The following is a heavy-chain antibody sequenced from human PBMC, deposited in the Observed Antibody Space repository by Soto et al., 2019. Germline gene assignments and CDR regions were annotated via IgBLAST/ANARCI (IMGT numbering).Heavy chain of an antibody. V-gene: IGHV3-33*01. D-gene: IGHD5-12*01. CDR1: GFTFSSYG. J-gene: IGHJ4*02. CDR2: IWYDGSNK. CDR3: ARDQLRRDGYNYVY. Sequence: PGGSLRLSCAASGFTFSSYGMHWVRQAPGKGLELVAVIWYDGSNKYYADSVKGRFTISRDNSKNTLYLQMNSLRAEDTAVYYCARDQLRRDGYNYVYWGQGTLVTVSS.